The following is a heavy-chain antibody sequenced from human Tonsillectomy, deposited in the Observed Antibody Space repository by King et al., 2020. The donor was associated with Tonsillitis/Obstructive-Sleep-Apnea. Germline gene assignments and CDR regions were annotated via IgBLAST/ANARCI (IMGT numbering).Heavy chain of an antibody. D-gene: IGHD6-19*01. Sequence: VQLVESGGGVVQPGRSLRLSCAASGFTFSNYGIHWVRQAPGKGLEWVAVTSYDGSTTYYADSVKGRFTISRDNSKDTLYLQMNSLGAEDTAVYYCAKGREGEGNSGWSSDFDYWGQGTLVTVSS. CDR2: TSYDGSTT. J-gene: IGHJ4*02. V-gene: IGHV3-30*18. CDR3: AKGREGEGNSGWSSDFDY. CDR1: GFTFSNYG.